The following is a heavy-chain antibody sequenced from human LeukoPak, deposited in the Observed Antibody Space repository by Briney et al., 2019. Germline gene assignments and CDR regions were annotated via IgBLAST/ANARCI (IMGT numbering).Heavy chain of an antibody. CDR3: ARLVVPAAAGRYYYYMDV. V-gene: IGHV1-69*13. D-gene: IGHD2-2*01. CDR1: GYTFTSYA. Sequence: SVKVSCKASGYTFTSYAISWVRQAPGQGLEWMGGIIPIFGTANYAQKFQGRVTITADESTSTAYMELSSLRSEDTAVYYCARLVVPAAAGRYYYYMDVWGKGTTVTVSS. CDR2: IIPIFGTA. J-gene: IGHJ6*03.